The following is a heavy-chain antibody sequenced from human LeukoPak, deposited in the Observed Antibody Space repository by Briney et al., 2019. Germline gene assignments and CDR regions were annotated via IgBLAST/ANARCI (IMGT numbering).Heavy chain of an antibody. V-gene: IGHV4-4*07. CDR1: GGSISSYY. CDR2: IYTSGST. J-gene: IGHJ4*02. CDR3: ARDSSYSNRNFDY. D-gene: IGHD4-11*01. Sequence: PSETLSLTCTVSGGSISSYYWNWIRQPAGKGLEWIGRIYTSGSTNYNPSLKSRVTISVHRSKNQFSLNLSSVTAADTAVYYCARDSSYSNRNFDYWGQGTLVTVSS.